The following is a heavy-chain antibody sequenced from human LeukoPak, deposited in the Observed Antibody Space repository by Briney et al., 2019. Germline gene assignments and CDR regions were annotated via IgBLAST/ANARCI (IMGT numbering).Heavy chain of an antibody. D-gene: IGHD6-13*01. CDR1: GFTFSSYA. V-gene: IGHV3-23*01. CDR2: ISGSGGST. CDR3: AKPPHSSSWYMSPSFDY. Sequence: GGSLRLSCAASGFTFSSYAMSWVRQAPGKGLEWVSAISGSGGSTYYADSVKGRFTISRDNSKNPLYLQMNSLRAEDTAVYYCAKPPHSSSWYMSPSFDYWGQGTLVTVSS. J-gene: IGHJ4*02.